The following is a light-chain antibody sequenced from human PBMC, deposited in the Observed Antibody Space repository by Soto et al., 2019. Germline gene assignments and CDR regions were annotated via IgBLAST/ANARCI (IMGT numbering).Light chain of an antibody. CDR2: EVS. J-gene: IGLJ3*02. Sequence: QSALTQPASVSGSPGQSITISCTGTSNDVGGYNYVSWYQHHPGKAPKLMIYEVSNRPSGVSNRFSGSKSGNTASLTISGLQAEDEADYYCCSYTNSSPWVFGGGTKVTVL. CDR1: SNDVGGYNY. CDR3: CSYTNSSPWV. V-gene: IGLV2-14*01.